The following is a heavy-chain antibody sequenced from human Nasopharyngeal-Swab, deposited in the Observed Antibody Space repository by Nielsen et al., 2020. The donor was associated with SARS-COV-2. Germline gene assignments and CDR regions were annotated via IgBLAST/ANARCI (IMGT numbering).Heavy chain of an antibody. D-gene: IGHD6-13*01. CDR3: ATSGSSVTAGVNMDV. J-gene: IGHJ6*03. V-gene: IGHV4-39*07. Sequence: VRQMPGKGLEWIGLIYSTGSTYYNPSLKSRVTISVDTSKNQFSLRLTSVTAADTAVYYCATSGSSVTAGVNMDVWGKGTTVTVSS. CDR2: IYSTGST.